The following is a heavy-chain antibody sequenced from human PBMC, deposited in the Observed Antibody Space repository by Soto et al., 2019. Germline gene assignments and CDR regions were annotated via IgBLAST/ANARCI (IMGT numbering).Heavy chain of an antibody. CDR1: GFTFTSYD. CDR3: ARVPFVNFGDSVPFDY. CDR2: VNPNSGNT. Sequence: VQLLQSGAEVKKPGASVKVSCKTSGFTFTSYDINWVRQATGQGLEWMGWVNPNSGNTDYAQKFQGRVTMTRNTSINAAYMELSSLRSEDTAVYYCARVPFVNFGDSVPFDYWGQGTLVTVSS. V-gene: IGHV1-8*01. J-gene: IGHJ4*02. D-gene: IGHD4-17*01.